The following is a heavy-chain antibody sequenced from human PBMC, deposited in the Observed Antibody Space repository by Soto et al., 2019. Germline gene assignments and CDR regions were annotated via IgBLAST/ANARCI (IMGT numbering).Heavy chain of an antibody. V-gene: IGHV4-30-4*01. CDR2: IYYSGST. Sequence: SETLSLTCTVSGGSISSGDYYWSWIRQPPGKGLEWIGYIYYSGSTYYNPSLKSRVTISVDTSKNQFSLKLSSVTAADTAVYYCARGLVLDYDFWSGYYGTTYFDYWGQGTLVTVSS. CDR1: GGSISSGDYY. J-gene: IGHJ4*02. CDR3: ARGLVLDYDFWSGYYGTTYFDY. D-gene: IGHD3-3*01.